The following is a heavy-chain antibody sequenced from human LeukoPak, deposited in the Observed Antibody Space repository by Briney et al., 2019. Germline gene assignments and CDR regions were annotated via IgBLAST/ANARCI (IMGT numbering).Heavy chain of an antibody. J-gene: IGHJ3*02. CDR1: GGSFSGYY. CDR3: AFEYSSSSGAFDI. D-gene: IGHD6-6*01. V-gene: IGHV4-34*01. Sequence: SETLSLTCAVYGGSFSGYYWSWIRQPPGKGLEWIGEINHSGSTNYNPSLKSRVTISVDTSKNQFSLKLSSVTAADTAVYYCAFEYSSSSGAFDIWGQGTMVTVSS. CDR2: INHSGST.